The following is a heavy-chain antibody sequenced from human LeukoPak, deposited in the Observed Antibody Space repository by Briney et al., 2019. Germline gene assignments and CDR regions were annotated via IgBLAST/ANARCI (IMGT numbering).Heavy chain of an antibody. D-gene: IGHD6-19*01. V-gene: IGHV1-18*01. Sequence: ASGKVSCKASGYTFTNYGISWVRQAPGQALEWMGWISAYNGNTDYAQNLQGRVTMTTDTSTSTAYMELRSLRSDDTAVYYCARDRSSKDYCGQGTLVTVSS. CDR3: ARDRSSKDY. CDR2: ISAYNGNT. J-gene: IGHJ4*02. CDR1: GYTFTNYG.